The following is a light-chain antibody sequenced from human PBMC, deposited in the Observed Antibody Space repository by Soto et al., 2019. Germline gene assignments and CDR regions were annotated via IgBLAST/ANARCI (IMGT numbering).Light chain of an antibody. V-gene: IGKV3-20*01. CDR1: QSVSSNY. J-gene: IGKJ1*01. Sequence: EIVLTQSPGTLSLSPGERATLSCRASQSVSSNYLAWYQQKPGQAPRLLIYGASNRATGIPDRFSGSGSGTDFTLTISRLEPEDFAVYYCQQYASSLRTFGQGTKVDIK. CDR3: QQYASSLRT. CDR2: GAS.